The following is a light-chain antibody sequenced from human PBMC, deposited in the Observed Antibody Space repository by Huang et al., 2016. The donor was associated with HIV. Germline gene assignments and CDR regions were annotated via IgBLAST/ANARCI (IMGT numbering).Light chain of an antibody. J-gene: IGKJ2*01. CDR1: QRVLYSSDNKNY. V-gene: IGKV4-1*01. CDR3: QQHYTTPFT. Sequence: DIVMTQSPDSLAVSLGERATINCKSSQRVLYSSDNKNYLAWYRQKPGQPPNLLIYWASTRESWVPDRFSGSGSGTDFTLTIGSLQAEDVAVYYCQQHYTTPFTFGQGTRLEI. CDR2: WAS.